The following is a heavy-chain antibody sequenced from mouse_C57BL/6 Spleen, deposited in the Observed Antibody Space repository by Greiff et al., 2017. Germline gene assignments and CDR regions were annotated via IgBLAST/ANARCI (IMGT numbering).Heavy chain of an antibody. V-gene: IGHV1-76*01. CDR3: ARRIYDGHAMDY. CDR2: IYPGSGNT. CDR1: GYTFTDYY. Sequence: VQLQQSGAELVRPGASVKLSCKASGYTFTDYYINWVKQRPGQGLEWIARIYPGSGNTYYNEKFKGKATLTAEKSSSTAYMQLSSLTSEDSAVYFCARRIYDGHAMDYAGQGTSVTVSS. D-gene: IGHD2-3*01. J-gene: IGHJ4*01.